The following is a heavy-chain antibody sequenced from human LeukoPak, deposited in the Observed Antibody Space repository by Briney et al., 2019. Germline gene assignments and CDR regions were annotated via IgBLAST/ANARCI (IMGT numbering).Heavy chain of an antibody. CDR3: ARDLRYYYDSSGPNAFDI. Sequence: PSETLSLTCTVSGGSISSSSYYWGWIRQPPGKGLEWIGSIYYSGSTYYNPSLKSRVTISVDTSKNQFSLKLSSVTAADTAVYYCARDLRYYYDSSGPNAFDIWGQGTMVTVSS. J-gene: IGHJ3*02. CDR2: IYYSGST. V-gene: IGHV4-39*07. CDR1: GGSISSSSYY. D-gene: IGHD3-22*01.